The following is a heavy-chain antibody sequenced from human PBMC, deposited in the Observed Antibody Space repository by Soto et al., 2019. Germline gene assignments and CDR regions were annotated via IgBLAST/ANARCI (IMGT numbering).Heavy chain of an antibody. Sequence: QVHLVQSGAEVKKAGSSVKVSCKASGGTVSSYAITWVRQDPEKGLEWMGVFIPIFVSAHYAQKFQGRVTITADESTSTAYMELSGLRSEDTASYYCARDLSSDSTGFRGYDLWGQGTLVTVSS. V-gene: IGHV1-69*01. J-gene: IGHJ4*02. D-gene: IGHD3-10*01. CDR2: FIPIFVSA. CDR1: GGTVSSYA. CDR3: ARDLSSDSTGFRGYDL.